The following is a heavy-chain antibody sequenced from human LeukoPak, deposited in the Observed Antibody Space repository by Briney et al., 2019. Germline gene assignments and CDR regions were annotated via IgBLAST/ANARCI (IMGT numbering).Heavy chain of an antibody. CDR2: ISAYNGNT. J-gene: IGHJ5*02. D-gene: IGHD3-10*01. V-gene: IGHV1-18*01. CDR3: AREGRYGSGSYCWFDP. CDR1: GYTFTSYG. Sequence: ASVKVSFKASGYTFTSYGISWVRQAPGQGLEWMGWISAYNGNTNYAQKLQGRVTMTTDTSTSTAYMELRSLRSDDTAVYYCAREGRYGSGSYCWFDPWGQGTLVTVSS.